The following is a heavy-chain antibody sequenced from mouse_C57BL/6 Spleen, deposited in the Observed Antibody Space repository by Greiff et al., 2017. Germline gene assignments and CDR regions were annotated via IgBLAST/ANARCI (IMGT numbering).Heavy chain of an antibody. Sequence: EVKLLESGGGLVQPGGSMKLSCAASGFTFSDAWMDWVRQSPEKGLEWVAEIRNKANNHATYYAESVKGRFTISRDDSKSSVYLQMNSLRAEDTGIYYCTGGHYDYEGYWYFDVWGTGTTVTVSS. D-gene: IGHD2-4*01. CDR1: GFTFSDAW. V-gene: IGHV6-6*01. CDR3: TGGHYDYEGYWYFDV. J-gene: IGHJ1*03. CDR2: IRNKANNHAT.